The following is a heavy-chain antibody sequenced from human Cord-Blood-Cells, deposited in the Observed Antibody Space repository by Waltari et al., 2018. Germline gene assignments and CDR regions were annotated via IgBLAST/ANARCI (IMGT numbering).Heavy chain of an antibody. CDR1: GGSISSHY. Sequence: QVQLQESGPGLVKPSETLSLTCTVSGGSISSHYWSWIRQPPGKGLEWIGYIYYSGSTNYNPTLKSRFTISVDTSKNQFSLKLSSVTAADTAVYYCARTNNWNYVDYWGQGTLVTVSS. CDR2: IYYSGST. V-gene: IGHV4-59*11. CDR3: ARTNNWNYVDY. D-gene: IGHD1-20*01. J-gene: IGHJ4*02.